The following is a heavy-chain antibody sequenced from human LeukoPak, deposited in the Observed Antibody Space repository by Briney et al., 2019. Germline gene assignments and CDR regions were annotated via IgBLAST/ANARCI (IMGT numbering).Heavy chain of an antibody. V-gene: IGHV1-2*02. CDR1: GYTFTGYY. D-gene: IGHD6-6*01. Sequence: ASVKVSCKASGYTFTGYYMHWVRQAPGQGLEWMGWINPNSGSTNYAQKFQGRVTMTRDTSISTAYMELSSLRSEDTAVYYCATCMALVVAFDIWGQGTMVTVSS. CDR3: ATCMALVVAFDI. J-gene: IGHJ3*02. CDR2: INPNSGST.